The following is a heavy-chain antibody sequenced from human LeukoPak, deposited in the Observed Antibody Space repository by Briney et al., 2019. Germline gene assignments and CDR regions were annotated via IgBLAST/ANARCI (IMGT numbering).Heavy chain of an antibody. Sequence: SETLSLTCTVSGGSVSSGSYYWSWIQQPPGKGLEWVGNIYYSGSTNYNPSLKSRGTISVDTSKNQFSLKLSSVTAADTAVYYCARDMYVARDVYNSRYYFDYWGQGTLVTVSS. V-gene: IGHV4-61*01. J-gene: IGHJ4*02. CDR2: IYYSGST. CDR1: GGSVSSGSYY. D-gene: IGHD5-24*01. CDR3: ARDMYVARDVYNSRYYFDY.